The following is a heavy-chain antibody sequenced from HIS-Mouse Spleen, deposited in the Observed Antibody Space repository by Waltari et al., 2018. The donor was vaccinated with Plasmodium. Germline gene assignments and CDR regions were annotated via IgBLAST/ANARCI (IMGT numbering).Heavy chain of an antibody. Sequence: QVQLQESGPGLVQPSETLSLTCTVSGGAISSYYWSWLRQPPGKGPEWIGYIYYSGSTNYNPSLKSRVTISVDTSKNQFSLKLSSVTAADTAVYYCARLRYSYGYFDYWGQGTLVTVSS. CDR3: ARLRYSYGYFDY. CDR2: IYYSGST. V-gene: IGHV4-59*08. D-gene: IGHD5-18*01. CDR1: GGAISSYY. J-gene: IGHJ4*02.